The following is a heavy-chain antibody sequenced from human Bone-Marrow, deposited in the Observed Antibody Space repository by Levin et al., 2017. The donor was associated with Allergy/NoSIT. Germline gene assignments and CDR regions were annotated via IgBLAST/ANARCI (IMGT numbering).Heavy chain of an antibody. D-gene: IGHD3-16*01. CDR3: TGGPSGVRS. V-gene: IGHV3-53*01. Sequence: PGGSLRLSCAASGFTVRNNYMSWVRQAPGKGLEWVSLIYSRGGTNYSDSVKGRFTISRDSSKNTLYLQMNSLRAEDTAVYYCTGGPSGVRSWGQGTLVTVSS. J-gene: IGHJ4*02. CDR2: IYSRGGT. CDR1: GFTVRNNY.